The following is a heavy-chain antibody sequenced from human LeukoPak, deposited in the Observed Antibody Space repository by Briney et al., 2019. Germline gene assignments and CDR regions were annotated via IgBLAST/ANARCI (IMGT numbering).Heavy chain of an antibody. V-gene: IGHV3-23*01. Sequence: GGSLRLSCAASGFTFSSYAMSWVRQAPGKGLEWVSAISGSGGSTHYADSVKGRFTISRDNSKNTLYLQMNSQRAEDTAVYYCAKNLNDYGDYVYFQHWGQGTLVTVSS. CDR2: ISGSGGST. J-gene: IGHJ1*01. CDR3: AKNLNDYGDYVYFQH. D-gene: IGHD4-17*01. CDR1: GFTFSSYA.